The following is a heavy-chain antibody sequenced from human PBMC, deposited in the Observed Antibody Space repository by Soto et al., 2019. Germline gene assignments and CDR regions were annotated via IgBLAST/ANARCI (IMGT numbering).Heavy chain of an antibody. CDR3: ARPGFCSGISCKYYFYYYGMDV. J-gene: IGHJ6*02. CDR2: ISGRGTTA. CDR1: GFAFSSYT. D-gene: IGHD2-2*01. V-gene: IGHV3-48*02. Sequence: GGSLRLSCAASGFAFSSYTMNWVRQAPGKGLEWVSFISGRGTTAYYADSVKGRFTISRDNAKNSLYLQLDSLRDEDTATYYCARPGFCSGISCKYYFYYYGMDVWGQGTTVTVSS.